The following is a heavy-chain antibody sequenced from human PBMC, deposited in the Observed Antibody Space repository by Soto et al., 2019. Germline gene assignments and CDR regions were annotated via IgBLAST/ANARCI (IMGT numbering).Heavy chain of an antibody. CDR3: ARDLYGFDP. V-gene: IGHV4-4*07. D-gene: IGHD3-16*01. CDR2: IYATGSA. Sequence: SETLSLTCTVSGGSISTYYWTWIRQPAGKGLEWIGRIYATGSADYNPSLKSRVTLSIDTSRNQFSLKMTSVSAADTAVYYCARDLYGFDPWGQGT. J-gene: IGHJ5*02. CDR1: GGSISTYY.